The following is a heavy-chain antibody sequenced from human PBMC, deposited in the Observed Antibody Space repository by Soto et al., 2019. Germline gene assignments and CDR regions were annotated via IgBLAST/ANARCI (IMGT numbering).Heavy chain of an antibody. CDR2: ISGSGGST. J-gene: IGHJ4*02. D-gene: IGHD6-13*01. CDR3: AKVSYSSSWYRVQDY. Sequence: GGSLRLSCAASAFTFSSYAMSWVRQAPGKGLEWVSAISGSGGSTYYADSVKGRFTISRDNSKNTLYLQMNSLRAEDTAVYYCAKVSYSSSWYRVQDYWGQGTLVTFSS. V-gene: IGHV3-23*01. CDR1: AFTFSSYA.